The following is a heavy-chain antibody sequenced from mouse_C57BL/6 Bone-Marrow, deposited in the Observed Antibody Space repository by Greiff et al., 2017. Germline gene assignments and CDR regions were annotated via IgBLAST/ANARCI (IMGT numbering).Heavy chain of an antibody. CDR2: IDPETGGT. D-gene: IGHD2-5*01. CDR3: TRWSHYEEFAY. J-gene: IGHJ3*01. V-gene: IGHV1-15*01. CDR1: GYTFTDYE. Sequence: QVQLQQSGAELVRPGASVTLSCKASGYTFTDYEMHWVKQTPVHGLEWIGAIDPETGGTAYNQKFKGKAILTVDKYSSTAYMELLSLTSEDSAVYYYTRWSHYEEFAYWGQGTLVTVSA.